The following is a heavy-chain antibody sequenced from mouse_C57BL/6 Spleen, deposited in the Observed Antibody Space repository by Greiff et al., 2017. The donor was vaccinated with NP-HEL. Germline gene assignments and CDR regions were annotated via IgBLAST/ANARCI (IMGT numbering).Heavy chain of an antibody. CDR1: GFNIKITY. Sequence: VQLQHSVAELVRPGASVKLSCTASGFNIKITYMHWVKQRPEQGLAWIGRIDPANGNTKYAPKFQGKATITADTSSNTAYLQLSSLTSEDTAIYYCARGWDWYFDVWGTGTTVTVSS. CDR2: IDPANGNT. J-gene: IGHJ1*03. D-gene: IGHD2-3*01. V-gene: IGHV14-3*01. CDR3: ARGWDWYFDV.